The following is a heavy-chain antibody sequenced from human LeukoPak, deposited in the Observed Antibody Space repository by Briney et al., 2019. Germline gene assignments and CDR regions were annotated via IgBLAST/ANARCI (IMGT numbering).Heavy chain of an antibody. D-gene: IGHD3-3*02. J-gene: IGHJ3*02. CDR3: AXXXXVXXXXAIFPIAKGAFDI. Sequence: SETLSLTCAVYGGSFSGYYWSWIRQPPGKGLEWIGEINHSGSTNYNPSLKSRVTISVDTSKNQFSLKLNSVTAADTAVYYCAXXXXVXXXXAIFPIAKGAFDIWGQGTMVTVSS. V-gene: IGHV4-34*01. CDR2: INHSGST. CDR1: GGSFSGYY.